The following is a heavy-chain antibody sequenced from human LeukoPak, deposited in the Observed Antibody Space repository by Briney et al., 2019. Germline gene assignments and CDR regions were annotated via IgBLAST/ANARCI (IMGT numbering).Heavy chain of an antibody. CDR1: GDSISSSSYY. D-gene: IGHD6-13*01. J-gene: IGHJ5*02. CDR3: ARHGESNSWYTWFDP. Sequence: SETLSLTCTVSGDSISSSSYYWGWIRQPPGKGLELIGSIYYSGSTHYNPSLKSRVTISVDTSKNQFSLNLSSVTAADTAVYYCARHGESNSWYTWFDPWGQGTLVTVSS. CDR2: IYYSGST. V-gene: IGHV4-39*01.